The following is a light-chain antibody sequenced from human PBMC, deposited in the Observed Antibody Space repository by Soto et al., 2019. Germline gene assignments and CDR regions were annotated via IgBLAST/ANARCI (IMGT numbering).Light chain of an antibody. Sequence: EIVLTQSPGTLSLSPGQRATLSCRASESISRDYLAWYQQRLGQAPRLLIYGASSGATGIPDRFSGSGSGTDVTLTISRLEPEDCAIYYCQQYGGVPYTFGQGTKLEIK. V-gene: IGKV3-20*01. CDR3: QQYGGVPYT. CDR2: GAS. CDR1: ESISRDY. J-gene: IGKJ2*01.